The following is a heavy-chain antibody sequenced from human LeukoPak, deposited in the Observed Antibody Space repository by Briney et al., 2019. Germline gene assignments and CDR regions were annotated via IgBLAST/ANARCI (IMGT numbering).Heavy chain of an antibody. V-gene: IGHV4-34*01. Sequence: PSETLSLTCTVSGGSISSYYWSWIRQPPGKGLEWIGEINHSGSTNYNPSLKSRVTISVDTSKNQFSLKLSSVTAADTAVYYCARSDYGDYEFDYWGQGTLVTVSS. CDR3: ARSDYGDYEFDY. J-gene: IGHJ4*02. CDR1: GGSISSYY. D-gene: IGHD4-17*01. CDR2: INHSGST.